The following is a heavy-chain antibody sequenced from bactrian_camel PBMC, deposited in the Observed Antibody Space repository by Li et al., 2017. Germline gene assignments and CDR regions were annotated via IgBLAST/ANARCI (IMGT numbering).Heavy chain of an antibody. CDR1: TSTSSMYY. Sequence: HVQLVESGGGLVQPGGSLRLSCASSTSTSSMYYMTWFRQAPGKEREGVATIHRDGTTSYTDSVKSRWTISRDGAKNIIALQMHSLKPEDTATYYCAADLVTDEPSLVEREYYYWGQGTQVTVS. V-gene: IGHV3S53*01. J-gene: IGHJ4*01. CDR2: IHRDGTT. CDR3: AADLVTDEPSLVEREYYY. D-gene: IGHD1*01.